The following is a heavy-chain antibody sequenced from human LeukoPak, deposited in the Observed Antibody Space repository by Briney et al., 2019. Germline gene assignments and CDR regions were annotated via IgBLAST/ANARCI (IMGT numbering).Heavy chain of an antibody. J-gene: IGHJ4*02. D-gene: IGHD6-13*01. V-gene: IGHV3-66*01. CDR2: IYSGGST. Sequence: GGSLRLSCAASGFTVSSNYMSWVRQAPGKGLEWVSVIYSGGSTYYADSVKGRFTISRDNSKNTLYLQMNSLRAEDTAVYYCARGDALAAAGLRGYFDYWGQGTLVTVSS. CDR3: ARGDALAAAGLRGYFDY. CDR1: GFTVSSNY.